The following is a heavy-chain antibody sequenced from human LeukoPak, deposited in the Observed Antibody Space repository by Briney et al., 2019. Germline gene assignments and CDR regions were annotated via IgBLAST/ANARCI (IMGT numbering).Heavy chain of an antibody. D-gene: IGHD3-10*01. Sequence: GGSLRLSCAASGFTVSSNYMSWVRQAPGKGLEWVAFIRYDGSNKYYADSVKGRFTISRDNSKNTLYLQMNSLRAEDTAVYYCAKDQISYYYGSGSPDPFDYWGQGTLVTVSS. CDR2: IRYDGSNK. V-gene: IGHV3-30*02. CDR1: GFTVSSNY. CDR3: AKDQISYYYGSGSPDPFDY. J-gene: IGHJ4*02.